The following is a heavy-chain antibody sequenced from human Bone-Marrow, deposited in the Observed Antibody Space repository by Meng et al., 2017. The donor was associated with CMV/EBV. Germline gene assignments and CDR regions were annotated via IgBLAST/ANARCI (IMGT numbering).Heavy chain of an antibody. CDR3: ASLVVDTAMVTTPRRRLWYGMDV. Sequence: SVKVSCKASGGTLSSYATSWVRQAPGQGLEWMGGIIPILGIANDAQKFQGRVTITADKSTSTAYMELSSLRSEDTAVYYCASLVVDTAMVTTPRRRLWYGMDVWGQGTTVTVSS. V-gene: IGHV1-69*10. D-gene: IGHD5-18*01. J-gene: IGHJ6*01. CDR2: IIPILGIA. CDR1: GGTLSSYA.